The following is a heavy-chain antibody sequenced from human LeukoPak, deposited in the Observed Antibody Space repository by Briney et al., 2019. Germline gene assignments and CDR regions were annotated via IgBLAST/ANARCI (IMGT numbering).Heavy chain of an antibody. D-gene: IGHD3/OR15-3a*01. Sequence: GGSLRLSCAASGFTFSSYSMNWVRQAPGKGLEWVSYISSSSNIINYADSVKGRFTISRDNAKNSLYLQMNSLRAEDTAMYYCARQTGSGLFTLPGGQGTLVTVSS. V-gene: IGHV3-48*01. CDR1: GFTFSSYS. CDR2: ISSSSNII. J-gene: IGHJ4*02. CDR3: ARQTGSGLFTLP.